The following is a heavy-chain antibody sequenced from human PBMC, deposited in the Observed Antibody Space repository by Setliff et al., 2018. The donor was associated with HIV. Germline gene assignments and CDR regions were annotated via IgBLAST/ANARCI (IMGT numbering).Heavy chain of an antibody. J-gene: IGHJ5*02. CDR1: GGSISSNNYY. V-gene: IGHV4-39*01. D-gene: IGHD6-19*01. Sequence: SATLSLTCTVSGGSISSNNYYWGWIRQPPGKGLEWIGSSYYSGSTFYNPSLKSRLTISVDTSKNQFSLKLTSVTAADTAVYYCARHWRGSGWSNWFDPWGQGTLVTVSS. CDR3: ARHWRGSGWSNWFDP. CDR2: SYYSGST.